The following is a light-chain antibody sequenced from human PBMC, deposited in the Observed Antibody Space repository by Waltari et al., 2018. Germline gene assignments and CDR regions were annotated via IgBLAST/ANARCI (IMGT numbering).Light chain of an antibody. V-gene: IGKV3-15*01. CDR3: QQYNNWPPWT. CDR1: QTISSN. J-gene: IGKJ1*01. CDR2: GAS. Sequence: ETVMTQSPATLSVSPGERATLSCRTSQTISSNLAWYQQKPGQAPRLLIYGASIRATGIPARFSGSGFGTEFTLTISSLQSEDFAVYYCQQYNNWPPWTFGQGTKVEI.